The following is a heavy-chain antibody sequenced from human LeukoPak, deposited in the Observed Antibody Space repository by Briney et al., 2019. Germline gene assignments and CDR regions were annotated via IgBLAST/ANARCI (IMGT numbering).Heavy chain of an antibody. CDR1: GFTFSSYN. CDR2: ISTSGTYI. CDR3: ARETDSSSLIFAFDI. V-gene: IGHV3-21*01. Sequence: NPGGSLRLSCAASGFTFSSYNMNWVRQAPGKGLEWVSSISTSGTYIYYAASVKGRFTISRDNSKNTLYLQMNSLRAEDTAVYYCARETDSSSLIFAFDIWGQGTMVTVSS. J-gene: IGHJ3*02. D-gene: IGHD6-13*01.